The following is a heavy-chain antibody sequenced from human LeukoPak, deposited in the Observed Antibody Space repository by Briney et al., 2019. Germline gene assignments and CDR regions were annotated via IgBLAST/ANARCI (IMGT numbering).Heavy chain of an antibody. J-gene: IGHJ4*02. Sequence: PGGSLRLSCAVSGFTVSSNYMSWVRQAQGKGLEWVSLIYSGGNTYYADSVKGRFTISRDNSKNTLYVQMNSLSPEDTAVYYCARGTQQLSPVFDHWGRGTLVTVSS. CDR1: GFTVSSNY. CDR3: ARGTQQLSPVFDH. V-gene: IGHV3-66*01. CDR2: IYSGGNT. D-gene: IGHD6-13*01.